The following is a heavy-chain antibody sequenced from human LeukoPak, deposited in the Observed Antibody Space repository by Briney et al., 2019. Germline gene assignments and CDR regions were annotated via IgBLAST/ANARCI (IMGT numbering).Heavy chain of an antibody. CDR2: IYTSGST. V-gene: IGHV4-4*09. CDR1: GGSISSYY. D-gene: IGHD6-13*01. Sequence: SETLSLTCTVSGGSISSYYWSWIRQPPGKGLEWIGYIYTSGSTNYNPSLKSRVTISVDTSKNQFSLKLSSVTAADTAVYYCARRGYSSSWSYYFDYWGQGTLVTVSS. CDR3: ARRGYSSSWSYYFDY. J-gene: IGHJ4*02.